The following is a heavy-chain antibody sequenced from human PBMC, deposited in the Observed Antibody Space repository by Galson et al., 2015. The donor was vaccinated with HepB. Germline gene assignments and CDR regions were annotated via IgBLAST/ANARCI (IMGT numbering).Heavy chain of an antibody. CDR2: ISGSGGST. CDR3: AKMGGQAAAGYYYYYMDV. CDR1: GFTFSSYA. D-gene: IGHD6-13*01. V-gene: IGHV3-23*01. Sequence: SLRLSCAASGFTFSSYAMSWVRQAPGKGLEWVSAISGSGGSTYYADSVKGRFTISRDNSKNTLYLQMNSLRAEDTAVYYCAKMGGQAAAGYYYYYMDVWGKGTTVTVSS. J-gene: IGHJ6*03.